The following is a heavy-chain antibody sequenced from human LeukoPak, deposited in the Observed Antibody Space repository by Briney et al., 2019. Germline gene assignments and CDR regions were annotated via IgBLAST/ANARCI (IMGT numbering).Heavy chain of an antibody. Sequence: GGSLRLSCAASGFTFSTYWMSWVRQAPGKGLEWVANIKQDGSEKYYVDSVKGRFTISKDNAKNSLFLQMNSLRAEDTAVYYCARLDGVTSFGSSSGGYWGQGTLVTVSS. CDR1: GFTFSTYW. CDR2: IKQDGSEK. J-gene: IGHJ4*02. CDR3: ARLDGVTSFGSSSGGY. V-gene: IGHV3-7*03. D-gene: IGHD6-6*01.